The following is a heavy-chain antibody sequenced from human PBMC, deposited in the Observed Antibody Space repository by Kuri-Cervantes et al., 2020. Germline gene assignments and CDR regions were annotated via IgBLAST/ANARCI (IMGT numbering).Heavy chain of an antibody. V-gene: IGHV3-9*01. CDR1: GFTFDDYA. CDR2: ISWNSGSI. D-gene: IGHD3-16*02. J-gene: IGHJ4*02. CDR3: AKDSPFGGVIVSPFDY. Sequence: GGSLRLSCAASGFTFDDYAMHWVRQAPGKGLEWVSGISWNSGSIGYADSVKGRFTISRDNAKNSLYLQMNSLRAEDTAVYYCAKDSPFGGVIVSPFDYWDQGTLVTVSS.